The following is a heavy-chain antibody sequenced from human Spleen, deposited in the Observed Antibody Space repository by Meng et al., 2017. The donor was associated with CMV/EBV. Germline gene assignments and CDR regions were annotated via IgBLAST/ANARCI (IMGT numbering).Heavy chain of an antibody. CDR1: GYTFTGYY. J-gene: IGHJ5*02. Sequence: ASVKVSCKASGYTFTGYYIHWVRQAPGQGLEWMGWINPNSGGTNYAQKFQGRVTMTRDTSISTAYMELSRLRSDDTAVYYCAREFCVRASCYTGWFDPWGQGTLVTVSS. V-gene: IGHV1-2*02. CDR2: INPNSGGT. D-gene: IGHD2-2*02. CDR3: AREFCVRASCYTGWFDP.